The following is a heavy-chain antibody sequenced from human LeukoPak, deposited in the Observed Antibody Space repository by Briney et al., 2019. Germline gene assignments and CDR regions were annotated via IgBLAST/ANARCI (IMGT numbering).Heavy chain of an antibody. J-gene: IGHJ4*02. CDR1: GFTFSSHN. Sequence: GGSLRLSCAASGFTFSSHNMNWVRQAPGKGLEWVTLISYDGSNKYYADSVKGRFTISRDNSKNTLYLQMNSLRAEDTALYYCAKDRMDPVNYWGQGTLVTVSS. V-gene: IGHV3-30*18. D-gene: IGHD2-2*03. CDR3: AKDRMDPVNY. CDR2: ISYDGSNK.